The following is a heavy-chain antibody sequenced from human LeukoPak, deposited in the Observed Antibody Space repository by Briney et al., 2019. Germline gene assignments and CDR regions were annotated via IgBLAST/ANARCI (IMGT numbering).Heavy chain of an antibody. Sequence: GGSLRLSCAASGLTFSSDGMSWVRQAPGKGLEWVAVISGSGGTTYYADSVKGRFTISRDNSKKTLYLQMSSLGADDTAVYFCAKSIEGVVRGTYYCYSYMDVWGKGTTVTVSS. V-gene: IGHV3-23*01. J-gene: IGHJ6*03. CDR1: GLTFSSDG. CDR2: ISGSGGTT. CDR3: AKSIEGVVRGTYYCYSYMDV. D-gene: IGHD3-3*01.